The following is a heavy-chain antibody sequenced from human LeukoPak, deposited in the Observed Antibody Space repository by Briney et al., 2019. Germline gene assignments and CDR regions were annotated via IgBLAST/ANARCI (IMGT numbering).Heavy chain of an antibody. J-gene: IGHJ4*02. Sequence: VQPGRSLRLSCAASGFTFSSYVMHWVRQAPGKGLEWVAIISYDGSNEYYADSVKGRFSISRDNSKNTLYLLMSTLRVEDTAVYYCAKDRGGCPDDWGQGTLVTVSS. CDR2: ISYDGSNE. V-gene: IGHV3-30*04. CDR3: AKDRGGCPDD. D-gene: IGHD6-19*01. CDR1: GFTFSSYV.